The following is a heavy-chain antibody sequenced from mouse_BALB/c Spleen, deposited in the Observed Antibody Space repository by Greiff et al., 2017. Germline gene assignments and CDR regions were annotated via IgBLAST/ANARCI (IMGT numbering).Heavy chain of an antibody. Sequence: QVQLQQSGAELVRPGASVKLSCKASGYTFTSYWINWVKQRPGQGLEWIGNIYPSDSYTNYNQKFKDKATLTVDKSSSTAYMQLSSPTSEDSAVYYCTISDYFDYWGQGTTLTVSS. CDR1: GYTFTSYW. V-gene: IGHV1-69*02. J-gene: IGHJ2*01. CDR3: TISDYFDY. CDR2: IYPSDSYT.